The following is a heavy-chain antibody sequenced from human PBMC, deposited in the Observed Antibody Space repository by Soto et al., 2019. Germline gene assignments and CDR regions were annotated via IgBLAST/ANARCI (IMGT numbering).Heavy chain of an antibody. Sequence: GGSLRLSCAASGFTFSSYSMNWVRQAPGKGLEWVSYISSSSSTIYYADSVKGRFTISRDNAKNSLYLQMNSLRAEDTAVYYCARDRPLEGYYGMDVWGQGTTVTVSS. J-gene: IGHJ6*02. CDR3: ARDRPLEGYYGMDV. CDR1: GFTFSSYS. CDR2: ISSSSSTI. V-gene: IGHV3-48*04. D-gene: IGHD1-1*01.